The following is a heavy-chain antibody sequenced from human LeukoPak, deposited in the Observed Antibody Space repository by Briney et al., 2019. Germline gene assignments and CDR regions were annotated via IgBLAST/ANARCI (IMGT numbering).Heavy chain of an antibody. Sequence: SETLSLTCTVSGGSISSGSYYWNWIRQPPGKGLEWIGEIDHSGSTHYNPSLKSRVTISVDTSKNQFSLNLTSVAAADTAVYYCARDGGKGFGEPAQDYYYGLDVWGQGTTVTVSS. J-gene: IGHJ6*02. CDR2: IDHSGST. CDR1: GGSISSGSYY. CDR3: ARDGGKGFGEPAQDYYYGLDV. D-gene: IGHD3-10*01. V-gene: IGHV4-39*07.